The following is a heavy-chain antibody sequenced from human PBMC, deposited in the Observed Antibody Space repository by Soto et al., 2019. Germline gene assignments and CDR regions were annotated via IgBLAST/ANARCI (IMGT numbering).Heavy chain of an antibody. CDR3: ARGRVWFGELFQAPYFDY. CDR2: IYPGDSDT. J-gene: IGHJ4*02. CDR1: GYSFTSYW. D-gene: IGHD3-10*01. Sequence: GESLKISCKGSGYSFTSYWIGWVRQMPGKGLEWMGIIYPGDSDTRYSPSFQGQVTISADKSISTAYLQWSSLKASDTAMYYCARGRVWFGELFQAPYFDYWGQGTLVTVSS. V-gene: IGHV5-51*01.